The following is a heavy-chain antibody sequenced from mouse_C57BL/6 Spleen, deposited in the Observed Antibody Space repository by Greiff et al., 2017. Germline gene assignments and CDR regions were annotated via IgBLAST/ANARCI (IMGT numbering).Heavy chain of an antibody. CDR3: ARSYYYGSSYGAMDY. Sequence: DVHLVESGGGLVQPGGSLSLSCAASGFTFTDYYMSWVRQPPGKALEWLGFIRNKANGYTTEYSASVKGRFTISRDNSQSILYLQMNALRAEDSATYYCARSYYYGSSYGAMDYWGQGTSVTVSS. J-gene: IGHJ4*01. V-gene: IGHV7-3*01. CDR1: GFTFTDYY. CDR2: IRNKANGYTT. D-gene: IGHD1-1*01.